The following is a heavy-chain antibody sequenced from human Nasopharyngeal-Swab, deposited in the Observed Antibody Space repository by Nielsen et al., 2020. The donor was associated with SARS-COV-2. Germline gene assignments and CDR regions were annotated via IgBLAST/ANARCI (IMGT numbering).Heavy chain of an antibody. V-gene: IGHV3-74*01. CDR2: ISPSDGTST. J-gene: IGHJ4*02. Sequence: GESLKISCAASGFTFSSYWMHWVRQAPGKGLMDVSYISPSDGTSTNYADSVKGRFTISRDNAKTTLYLQMNTLRAEDTAVYYCARSSGWAFEYWGQGTPVTVSS. CDR1: GFTFSSYW. D-gene: IGHD6-25*01. CDR3: ARSSGWAFEY.